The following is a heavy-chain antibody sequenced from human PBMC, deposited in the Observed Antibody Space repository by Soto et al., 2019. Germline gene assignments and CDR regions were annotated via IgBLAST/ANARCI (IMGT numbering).Heavy chain of an antibody. CDR1: GGSISSSRYY. D-gene: IGHD3-10*01. CDR3: ARPPLGET. Sequence: QLQLQESGPGLVKPSETLSLTCTVSGGSISSSRYYWGWIRQPPGKGREWIGSIYYSGTTYYNPSLKGRVTRSVDTSKNQFSLKLISVTAADTAVYYCARPPLGETWGQVTLGTVSS. CDR2: IYYSGTT. J-gene: IGHJ4*02. V-gene: IGHV4-39*01.